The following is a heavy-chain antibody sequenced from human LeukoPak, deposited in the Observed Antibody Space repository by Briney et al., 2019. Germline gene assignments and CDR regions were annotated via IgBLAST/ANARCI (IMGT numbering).Heavy chain of an antibody. CDR3: AREAGGYDLYYFDY. CDR1: GYTFNGYY. D-gene: IGHD5-12*01. V-gene: IGHV1-2*02. CDR2: INPNSGGT. J-gene: IGHJ4*02. Sequence: ASVKVSCKASGYTFNGYYMHWVRQAPGQGLEWMGWINPNSGGTNYAQKFQARVTMTTDASISTVYMELSRLRSDDTAVYYCAREAGGYDLYYFDYWGQGTLVTVSS.